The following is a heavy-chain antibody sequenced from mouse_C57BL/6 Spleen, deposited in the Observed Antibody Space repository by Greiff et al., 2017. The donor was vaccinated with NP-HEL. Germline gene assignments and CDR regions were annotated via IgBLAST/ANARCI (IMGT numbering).Heavy chain of an antibody. Sequence: VQLQESGAELVKPGASVKISCKASGYAFSSYWMNWVKQRPGKGLEWIGQIYPGDGDTNYNGKFKGKATLTADKSSSTAYMQLSSLTSEDSAVYFCARRAGVDWYFDVWGTGTTGTVSS. CDR2: IYPGDGDT. V-gene: IGHV1-80*01. D-gene: IGHD1-1*01. CDR1: GYAFSSYW. J-gene: IGHJ1*03. CDR3: ARRAGVDWYFDV.